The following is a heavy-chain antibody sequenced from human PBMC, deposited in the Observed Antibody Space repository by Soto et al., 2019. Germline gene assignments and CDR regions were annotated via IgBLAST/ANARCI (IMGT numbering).Heavy chain of an antibody. D-gene: IGHD6-13*01. CDR1: GGSIISYY. Sequence: SETLSLTCTVSGGSIISYYWSWILQPPGKGLEWIGYIYYSGSTNYNPSLKSRVTISVDTSKNQFSLKLSSVTAADTAVYYCARTVGKIIAASYYFDYWGQGTLATVSS. V-gene: IGHV4-59*08. CDR2: IYYSGST. CDR3: ARTVGKIIAASYYFDY. J-gene: IGHJ4*02.